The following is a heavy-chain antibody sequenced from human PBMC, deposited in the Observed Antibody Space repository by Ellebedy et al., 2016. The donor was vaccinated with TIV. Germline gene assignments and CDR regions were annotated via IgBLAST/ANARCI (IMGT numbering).Heavy chain of an antibody. Sequence: PGGSLRLSCAASGFTFSDYSMNWVRQAPGKGLEWVSYIHSSSGTIYYADSVKGRFTISRDNAKNSLYLQMSSLRDEDTAVYYCARETTYYYDSSGWPYESGSTTFDYWGLGTLVTVSS. D-gene: IGHD3-22*01. CDR3: ARETTYYYDSSGWPYESGSTTFDY. J-gene: IGHJ4*02. CDR1: GFTFSDYS. CDR2: IHSSSGTI. V-gene: IGHV3-48*02.